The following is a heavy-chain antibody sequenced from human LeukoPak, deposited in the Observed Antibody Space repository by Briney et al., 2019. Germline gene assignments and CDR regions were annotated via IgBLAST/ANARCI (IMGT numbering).Heavy chain of an antibody. CDR2: ITWDGGGA. CDR3: AKGRYYDILTGYLDEYFQH. V-gene: IGHV3-43*01. CDR1: GFTFDDYT. D-gene: IGHD3-9*01. J-gene: IGHJ1*01. Sequence: WGSLRLSCAASGFTFDDYTLHWVRQAPGKGLEWVSLITWDGGGAYYADSVRGRFTISRDNSNSSLYLQMNSLRTEDTALYYCAKGRYYDILTGYLDEYFQHWGQGTQDRASS.